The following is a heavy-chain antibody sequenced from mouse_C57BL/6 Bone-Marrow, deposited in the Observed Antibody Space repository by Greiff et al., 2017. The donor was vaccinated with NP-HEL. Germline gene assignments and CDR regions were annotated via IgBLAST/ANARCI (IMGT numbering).Heavy chain of an antibody. CDR2: ILPSIGRT. CDR1: DSEVFPIAY. D-gene: IGHD1-1*01. CDR3: ARRRGITTVVKGWYFDV. J-gene: IGHJ1*03. V-gene: IGHV15-2*01. Sequence: QVQLKQSGSELRSPGSSVKLSCKDFDSEVFPIAYMSWVRQKPGHGFEWIGGILPSIGRTIYGEKFEDKATLDADTLSNTAYLELNSLTSEDSAIYYCARRRGITTVVKGWYFDVWGTGTTVTVSS.